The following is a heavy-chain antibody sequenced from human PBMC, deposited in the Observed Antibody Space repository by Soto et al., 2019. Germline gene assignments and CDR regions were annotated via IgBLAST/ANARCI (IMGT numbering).Heavy chain of an antibody. Sequence: QVQLVQSGAEVKKPGASVKVSCKASGYTFTSYGISWVRQAPGQGLEWMGWISAYNGNTNYAQKLQGRVTMTTDTSTSTAYMELRSLRSDDTAVYYCARVYYDFWSGYYTGLFDYWGQGPLVTVSS. CDR1: GYTFTSYG. J-gene: IGHJ4*02. CDR2: ISAYNGNT. CDR3: ARVYYDFWSGYYTGLFDY. D-gene: IGHD3-3*01. V-gene: IGHV1-18*01.